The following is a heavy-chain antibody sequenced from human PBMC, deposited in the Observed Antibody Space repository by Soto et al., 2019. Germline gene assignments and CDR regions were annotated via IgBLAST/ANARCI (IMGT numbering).Heavy chain of an antibody. CDR2: ISAYNGNT. V-gene: IGHV1-18*01. Sequence: QVQLVQSGAEVKKPGASVKVSCKASGYTFTSYGISWVRQAPGQGLEWMGWISAYNGNTNYAQKLQGRVTMTPDTSTSTAYMELRSLRSEDTAVYYCARGGSVAGTPDAFDIWCQGTMVTVSS. CDR1: GYTFTSYG. CDR3: ARGGSVAGTPDAFDI. D-gene: IGHD6-19*01. J-gene: IGHJ3*02.